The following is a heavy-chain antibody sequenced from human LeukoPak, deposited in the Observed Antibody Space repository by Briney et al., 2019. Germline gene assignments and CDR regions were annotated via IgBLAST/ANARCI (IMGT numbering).Heavy chain of an antibody. Sequence: GGSLRLSCAASGFTFSTYAMSWVRQAPGKGLEWVSHFGGSGGSIYYADSVKGRFTISRDNSKNTLYLQMKSLRAEDTAVYYCAKSDCGGDCHLLDYWGQGTLVTVSS. V-gene: IGHV3-23*01. D-gene: IGHD2-21*02. J-gene: IGHJ4*02. CDR2: FGGSGGSI. CDR3: AKSDCGGDCHLLDY. CDR1: GFTFSTYA.